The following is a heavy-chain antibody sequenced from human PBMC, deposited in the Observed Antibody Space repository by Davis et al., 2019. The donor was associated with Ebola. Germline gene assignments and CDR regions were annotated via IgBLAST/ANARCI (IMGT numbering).Heavy chain of an antibody. Sequence: SETLSLTCAVYGGSFSGYYWSWIRQPPGKGLEWIGEINHSGSTNYNPSLKSRVTISVDTSKNQFSLKLTSVTAADTAVYYCARESPPDYWGQGTQVTVSS. CDR3: ARESPPDY. CDR2: INHSGST. J-gene: IGHJ4*02. CDR1: GGSFSGYY. V-gene: IGHV4-34*01.